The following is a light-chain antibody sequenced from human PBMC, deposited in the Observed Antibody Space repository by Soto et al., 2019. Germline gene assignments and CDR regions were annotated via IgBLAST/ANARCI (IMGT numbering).Light chain of an antibody. CDR1: QSVDNN. Sequence: IVMTQSPATPSVSPGEGVTLSCRASQSVDNNLAWYQQKPGQAPRLLIYGASTRATGIPGTFSGSGSGTEFTLTISSLQSEDFAVYYCQQYNNWPRTFGQGTTVEIK. CDR3: QQYNNWPRT. CDR2: GAS. V-gene: IGKV3-15*01. J-gene: IGKJ1*01.